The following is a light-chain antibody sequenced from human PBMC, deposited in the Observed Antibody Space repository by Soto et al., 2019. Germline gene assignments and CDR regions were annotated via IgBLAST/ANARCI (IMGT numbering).Light chain of an antibody. Sequence: QSALTQPRSVSGSPGQSVTSSCTGTSSDVGVYNYVSWYQQHPGKAPQLVIYDVIKRPSGVPYRFSGSKSGNTASLTISGLQAEDEADYYCCSYAGSSLWVFGGGTKLTVL. CDR2: DVI. V-gene: IGLV2-11*01. J-gene: IGLJ3*02. CDR1: SSDVGVYNY. CDR3: CSYAGSSLWV.